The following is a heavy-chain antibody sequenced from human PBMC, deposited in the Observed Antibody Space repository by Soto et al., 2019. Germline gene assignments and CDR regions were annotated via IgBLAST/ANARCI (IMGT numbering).Heavy chain of an antibody. CDR1: GYTFTSYG. J-gene: IGHJ5*02. Sequence: GASVKVSCKASGYTFTSYGISWVRQAPGQGLEWMGWISAYNGNTNYAQKLQGRVTMTTDTSTSTAYMELRSLRSDDTAVYYCARYIVVVPADINWFDPSGQGTLVTVSS. CDR2: ISAYNGNT. V-gene: IGHV1-18*01. CDR3: ARYIVVVPADINWFDP. D-gene: IGHD2-2*01.